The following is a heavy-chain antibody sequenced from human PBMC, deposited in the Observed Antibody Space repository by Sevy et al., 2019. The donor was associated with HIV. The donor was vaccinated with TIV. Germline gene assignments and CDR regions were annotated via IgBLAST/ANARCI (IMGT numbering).Heavy chain of an antibody. CDR2: ISSSGSTI. Sequence: GGSLRLSCAASGFTFSDYYMSWIRQAPGTGLEWVSYISSSGSTIYYADSVKGRFTISRDNAKNSLYLQMNSLRAEDTAVYYCAGGYSYGIPSSHDYWGQGTLVTVSS. CDR1: GFTFSDYY. V-gene: IGHV3-11*01. CDR3: AGGYSYGIPSSHDY. D-gene: IGHD5-18*01. J-gene: IGHJ4*02.